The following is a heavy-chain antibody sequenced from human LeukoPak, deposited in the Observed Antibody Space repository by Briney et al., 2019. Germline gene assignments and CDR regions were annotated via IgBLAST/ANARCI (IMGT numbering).Heavy chain of an antibody. Sequence: SETLSLTCTVSGYSISSGYYWGWIRQPPGKGLEWIGSIYHSGSTYYNPSLKSRVTTSVDTSKNQFSLKLSSVTAADTAVYYCARERDPGADSSGYYYGWFDPWGQGTLVTVSS. D-gene: IGHD3-22*01. CDR3: ARERDPGADSSGYYYGWFDP. J-gene: IGHJ5*02. V-gene: IGHV4-38-2*02. CDR1: GYSISSGYY. CDR2: IYHSGST.